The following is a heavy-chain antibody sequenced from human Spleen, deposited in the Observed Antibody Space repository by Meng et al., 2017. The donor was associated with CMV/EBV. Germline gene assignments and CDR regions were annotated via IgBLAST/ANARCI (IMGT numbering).Heavy chain of an antibody. J-gene: IGHJ4*02. CDR1: GLTFSSYA. V-gene: IGHV3-23*03. D-gene: IGHD3-3*01. CDR2: IYSGGTTT. Sequence: GESLKISCAASGLTFSSYAMSWVRQAPGKGLEWVSLIYSGGTTTYYADSVKGRFTISRDNSMNTLYLQMNTLRAEDTAVYYCARGGGTFDYWGQGTLVTVSS. CDR3: ARGGGTFDY.